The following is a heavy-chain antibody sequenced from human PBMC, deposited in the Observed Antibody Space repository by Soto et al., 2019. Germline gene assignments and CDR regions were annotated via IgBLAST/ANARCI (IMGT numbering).Heavy chain of an antibody. CDR3: ARDFRFRGFYGMDV. CDR1: GGSISSGGYY. J-gene: IGHJ6*02. D-gene: IGHD3-10*01. CDR2: IYYSGST. V-gene: IGHV4-31*03. Sequence: PSETLSLTCTVSGGSISSGGYYWSWIRQHPGKGLEWIGYIYYSGSTYYNPSLKSRVTISVDTSKNQFSLKLSSVTAADTAVYYCARDFRFRGFYGMDVWGQGTTVTVSS.